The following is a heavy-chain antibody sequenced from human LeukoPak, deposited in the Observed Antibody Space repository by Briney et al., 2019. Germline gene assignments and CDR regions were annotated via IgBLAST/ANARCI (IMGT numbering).Heavy chain of an antibody. V-gene: IGHV3-33*08. CDR1: GFTVSSNY. CDR2: IWNDGRNK. J-gene: IGHJ4*02. CDR3: ARDQHDRYFDY. Sequence: GGSLRLSCAASGFTVSSNYMSWVRQAPGKGLEWVAVIWNDGRNKYYADSVRGRFTISRDNSKNTLYLQMSSLRAEDTAVYYCARDQHDRYFDYWGQGTLVTVSS.